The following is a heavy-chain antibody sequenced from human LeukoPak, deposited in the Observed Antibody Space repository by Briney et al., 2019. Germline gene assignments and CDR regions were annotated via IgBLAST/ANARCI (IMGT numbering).Heavy chain of an antibody. Sequence: SETLSLTCTVSGGSISSYYWSWIRQPPGKGLEWIGYIYTSGSTNYNPSLKSRVTISVDTSKNQFSLKLSSVTAADTAVYYCARRSHVGPYYFDYWGQGTLVTVSS. CDR3: ARRSHVGPYYFDY. D-gene: IGHD1-26*01. V-gene: IGHV4-4*09. CDR1: GGSISSYY. J-gene: IGHJ4*02. CDR2: IYTSGST.